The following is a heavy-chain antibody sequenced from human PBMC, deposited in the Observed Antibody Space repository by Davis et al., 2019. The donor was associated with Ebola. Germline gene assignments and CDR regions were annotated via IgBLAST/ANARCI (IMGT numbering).Heavy chain of an antibody. CDR3: ARGPGGRSIFDY. CDR2: IGPSSVNI. Sequence: PGGSLRLSCAASGFTFSNYKMNWVRQAPGKGLEWVSYIGPSSVNIFYADSVKGRFTISRDDAKNSLYLQMKSLRAEDTAVYYCARGPGGRSIFDYWGQGTLVTFSS. D-gene: IGHD3-16*01. CDR1: GFTFSNYK. J-gene: IGHJ4*02. V-gene: IGHV3-48*01.